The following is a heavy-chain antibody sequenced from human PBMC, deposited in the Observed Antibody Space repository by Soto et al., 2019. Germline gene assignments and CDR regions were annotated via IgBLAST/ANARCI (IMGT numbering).Heavy chain of an antibody. D-gene: IGHD3-10*01. CDR1: GGTFSSYA. CDR2: IIPIFGTA. Sequence: QVQLVQSGAEVKKPGSSVKVSCKASGGTFSSYAISWVRQAPGQGLEWMGGIIPIFGTANYAQKFQGRVTITADESTSTDYMELSSLRSEDTAVYYCASSGYYGSGRPNWFDPWGQGTLVTVSS. V-gene: IGHV1-69*01. CDR3: ASSGYYGSGRPNWFDP. J-gene: IGHJ5*02.